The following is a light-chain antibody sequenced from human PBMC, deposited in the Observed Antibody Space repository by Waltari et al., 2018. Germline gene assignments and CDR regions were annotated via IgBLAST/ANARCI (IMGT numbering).Light chain of an antibody. CDR1: SSDVGGYNY. Sequence: QSALTQPRSVSGSPGQSVTIPCTGTSSDVGGYNYVSWYQQPPAKAPKPMIYDVSKRPSGVPDRFSGSKSGNTASLTISGLQATDEADYYCQAWGITTVVFGGGTRLTVL. V-gene: IGLV2-11*01. J-gene: IGLJ2*01. CDR3: QAWGITTVV. CDR2: DVS.